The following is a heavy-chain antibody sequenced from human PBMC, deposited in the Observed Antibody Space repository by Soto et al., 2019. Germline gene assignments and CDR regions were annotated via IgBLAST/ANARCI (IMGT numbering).Heavy chain of an antibody. V-gene: IGHV4-31*03. CDR2: IYYSGST. CDR3: ARAYGSGYMDV. CDR1: GGSISSGGYY. D-gene: IGHD3-10*01. J-gene: IGHJ6*02. Sequence: SETLSVTCTVAGGSISSGGYYWSWIRQHPGKGLEWIGYIYYSGSTYYNPSLKSRVTISVDTSKNQFSLKLSSVTAADTAVYYCARAYGSGYMDVWGQGTTVTVSS.